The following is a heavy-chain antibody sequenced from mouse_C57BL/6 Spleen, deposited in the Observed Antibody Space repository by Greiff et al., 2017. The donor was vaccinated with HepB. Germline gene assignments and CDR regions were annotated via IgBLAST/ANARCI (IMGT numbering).Heavy chain of an antibody. Sequence: VQLQESGPGLVAPSQSLSITCTVSGFSLTSYAISWVRQPPGKGLEWLGVIWTGGGTNYNSALKSRLSISKDNSKSQVFLKMNILQTDDTARYYCARNIRTITTVVCMDYYAMDYWGQGTSVTVSS. J-gene: IGHJ4*01. D-gene: IGHD1-1*01. CDR3: ARNIRTITTVVCMDYYAMDY. CDR1: GFSLTSYA. CDR2: IWTGGGT. V-gene: IGHV2-9-1*01.